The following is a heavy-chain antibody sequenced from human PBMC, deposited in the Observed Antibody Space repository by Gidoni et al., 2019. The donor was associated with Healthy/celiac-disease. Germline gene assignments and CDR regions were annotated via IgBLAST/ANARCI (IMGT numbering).Heavy chain of an antibody. D-gene: IGHD1-20*01. Sequence: QVQLVESGGGAVQPGRSLSLSCAASGFTFSSYGMHWVRQAPGKGLEWVAVIWYDGRNKYYADSVKGRFTISRDNSKNTLYLQMNSLRAEDTAVYYCARDSEVIITGTEEQGYFDLWGRGTLVTVSS. V-gene: IGHV3-33*01. CDR2: IWYDGRNK. CDR1: GFTFSSYG. J-gene: IGHJ2*01. CDR3: ARDSEVIITGTEEQGYFDL.